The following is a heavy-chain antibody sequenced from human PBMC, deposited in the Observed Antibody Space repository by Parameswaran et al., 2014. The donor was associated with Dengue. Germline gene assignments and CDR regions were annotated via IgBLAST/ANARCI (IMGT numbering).Heavy chain of an antibody. J-gene: IGHJ6*02. D-gene: IGHD6-13*01. Sequence: VRQAPGKGLEWVSYISSSGSTIYYADSVKGRFTISRDNAKNSLYLQMNSLRAEDTAVYYCARVGAAADYYYYYGMDVWGQGTTVTVSS. V-gene: IGHV3-48*03. CDR2: ISSSGSTI. CDR3: ARVGAAADYYYYYGMDV.